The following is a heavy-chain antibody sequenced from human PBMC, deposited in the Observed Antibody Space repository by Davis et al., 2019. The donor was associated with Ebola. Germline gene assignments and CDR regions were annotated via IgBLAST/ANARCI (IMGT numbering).Heavy chain of an antibody. CDR1: GFSLSTSGVG. CDR2: IYWDDDK. CDR3: AHRAGTIFGVVSSPDAFDI. D-gene: IGHD3-3*01. J-gene: IGHJ3*02. V-gene: IGHV2-5*02. Sequence: SGPTLVKPTQTLTLTCTFSGFSLSTSGVGVGWIRQPPGKALEWLALIYWDDDKRYSPSLKSRLTITKDTSKNQVVLTMTNMDPVDTATYYCAHRAGTIFGVVSSPDAFDIWGQGTMVTVSS.